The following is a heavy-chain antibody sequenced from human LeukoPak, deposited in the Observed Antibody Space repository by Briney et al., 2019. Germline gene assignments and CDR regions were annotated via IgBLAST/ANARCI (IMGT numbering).Heavy chain of an antibody. D-gene: IGHD3-10*01. CDR3: ASGSGSYRTPYYYMDV. CDR1: GFTVSSNY. Sequence: PGGSLRLSCVASGFTVSSNYMRWVRQAPGKGLEWVSVIYSGGSTYYADSVKGRFTISRDNSKNTLYLQMNSLRAEDTAVYYCASGSGSYRTPYYYMDVWGTGTTVTVSS. J-gene: IGHJ6*03. V-gene: IGHV3-53*01. CDR2: IYSGGST.